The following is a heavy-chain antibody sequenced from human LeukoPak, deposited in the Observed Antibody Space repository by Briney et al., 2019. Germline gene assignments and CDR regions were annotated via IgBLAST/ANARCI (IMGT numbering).Heavy chain of an antibody. J-gene: IGHJ6*02. Sequence: GRSLRLSCAASGFTFSSYAMHWVRQAPGKGLEWVAVISYDGSNKYYADSVKGRFTISRDNSKNTLYLQMNSLRAEGTAVYYCARVRYYDSSGYSDYYYYYGMDVWGQGTTVTVSS. CDR2: ISYDGSNK. V-gene: IGHV3-30-3*01. CDR3: ARVRYYDSSGYSDYYYYYGMDV. CDR1: GFTFSSYA. D-gene: IGHD3-22*01.